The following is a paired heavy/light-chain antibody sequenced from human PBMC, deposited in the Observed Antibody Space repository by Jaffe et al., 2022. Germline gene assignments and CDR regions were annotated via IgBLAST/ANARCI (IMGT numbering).Light chain of an antibody. CDR1: QTISIY. J-gene: IGKJ1*01. CDR3: QQGYDMPQT. CDR2: AAS. V-gene: IGKV1-39*01. Sequence: DIQMTQSPSSLSASVGDRVTITCRSSQTISIYLNWYQQKPGKAPKVLVKAASSLQSGVPSRFSGSGSGTDFNLTISSLQHEDFATYYCQQGYDMPQTFGQGTKVEIK.
Heavy chain of an antibody. CDR1: GGSISTSDW. V-gene: IGHV4-4*02. CDR2: IYHSGYT. J-gene: IGHJ5*02. D-gene: IGHD3-10*01. CDR3: ARREYQVHMGEWFDP. Sequence: QMQLQESGPGLVKPSGTLSLTCAVSGGSISTSDWWSWVRQPPGKGLEWIGQIYHSGYTNLNPSLENRVTISVDKSKNQFSLKLNSVTAADTGVYYCARREYQVHMGEWFDPWGQGTLVIVSS.